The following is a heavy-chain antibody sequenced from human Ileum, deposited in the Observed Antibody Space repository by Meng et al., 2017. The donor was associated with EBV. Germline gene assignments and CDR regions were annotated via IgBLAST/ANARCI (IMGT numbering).Heavy chain of an antibody. CDR1: GDSISNSDHY. V-gene: IGHV4-39*07. Sequence: QVQLQESGPGLVKPSETLSLTCSVSGDSISNSDHYWNWIRRSPGKGLEWIASIYRSGSSYFDPSLKSRVSLSLDTFKNQFSLKLSSVTAADTALYYCARDPAYPRGLFDSWGQGILVTVSS. J-gene: IGHJ4*02. CDR3: ARDPAYPRGLFDS. CDR2: IYRSGSS. D-gene: IGHD3-10*01.